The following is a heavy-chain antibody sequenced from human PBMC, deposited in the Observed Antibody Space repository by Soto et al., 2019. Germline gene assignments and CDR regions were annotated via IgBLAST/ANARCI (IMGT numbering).Heavy chain of an antibody. CDR2: IYWDDDK. CDR1: GFSLITSGVG. J-gene: IGHJ4*02. V-gene: IGHV2-5*02. CDR3: AHTMAPRIFDY. Sequence: QITLKEAGPTLVKPTQTLTLTCSFSGFSLITSGVGVGWIRQPPGKALEWLALIYWDDDKGYSTSLKSRLTXTXXTPRNQVVLTMTNMDPADTATYSCAHTMAPRIFDYWGQGTLVTVSS.